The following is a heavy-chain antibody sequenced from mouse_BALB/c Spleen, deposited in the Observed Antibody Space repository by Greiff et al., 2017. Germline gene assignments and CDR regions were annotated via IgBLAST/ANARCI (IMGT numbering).Heavy chain of an antibody. CDR1: GYTFTGYN. J-gene: IGHJ3*01. CDR2: INPNNGGT. D-gene: IGHD2-10*02. Sequence: EVQLQESGPELVKPGASVKIPCKASGYTFTGYNMDWVKQSPGKSLEWIGDINPNNGGTIYNQKFKGKATLTVDKSSRTAYMERRSLTSEDTAVYYCARWKYGNPFAYWGQGTLVTVSA. CDR3: ARWKYGNPFAY. V-gene: IGHV1-18*01.